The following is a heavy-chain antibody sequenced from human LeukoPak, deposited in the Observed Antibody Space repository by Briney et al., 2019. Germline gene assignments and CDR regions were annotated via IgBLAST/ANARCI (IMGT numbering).Heavy chain of an antibody. D-gene: IGHD3-22*01. V-gene: IGHV3-21*01. CDR2: ISSSSSYI. CDR1: GFTFSSYS. CDR3: ARGQLYYDSSGFDY. Sequence: GGSLRLSCAASGFTFSSYSMNWVRQAPGKGLEWISSISSSSSYIYYVDSVKGRFTISRDNAKNSLYLQMNSLRAEDTAVYYCARGQLYYDSSGFDYWGQGTLVTVSS. J-gene: IGHJ4*02.